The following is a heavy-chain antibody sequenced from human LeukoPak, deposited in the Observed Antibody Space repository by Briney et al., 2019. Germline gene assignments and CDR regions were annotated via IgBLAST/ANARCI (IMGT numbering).Heavy chain of an antibody. CDR2: IYYSGST. Sequence: SETLSLTCTVSGGSISSGDYYWSWIRQPPEKGLEWIGYIYYSGSTYYNPSLKSRVTISVDTSKNQFSLKVSSVTAADTAVYYCARLRWYGDYWGQGTLVTVSS. J-gene: IGHJ4*02. V-gene: IGHV4-30-4*08. D-gene: IGHD6-13*01. CDR3: ARLRWYGDY. CDR1: GGSISSGDYY.